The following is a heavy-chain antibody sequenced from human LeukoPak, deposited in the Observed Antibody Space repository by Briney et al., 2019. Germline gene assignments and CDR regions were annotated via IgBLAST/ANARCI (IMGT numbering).Heavy chain of an antibody. D-gene: IGHD3-22*01. J-gene: IGHJ4*02. CDR2: ISYSGGST. V-gene: IGHV3-23*01. Sequence: GGSLRLSCAASEFTFSSYAMSWVRQAPGKGLEWVSGISYSGGSTYYADSVKGRFTISRDNSKNTLYLQMNSLRAEDTAVYYCARGGDGHYYDSSGYSLWGQGTLDTVSS. CDR3: ARGGDGHYYDSSGYSL. CDR1: EFTFSSYA.